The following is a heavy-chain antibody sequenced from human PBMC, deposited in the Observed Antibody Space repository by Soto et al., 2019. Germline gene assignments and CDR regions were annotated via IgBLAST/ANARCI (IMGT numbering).Heavy chain of an antibody. J-gene: IGHJ4*02. CDR3: GGRGGGHSSSWGGFDY. CDR1: GGTFSSYA. V-gene: IGHV1-69*06. Sequence: QVQLVQSGAEVKKPGSSVKVSCKASGGTFSSYAISWVRQAPGQGLEWMGGIIPIFGTANYAQKFQGRVTITGDKSTSKSDMELSSLGCEDTAGYFCGGRGGGHSSSWGGFDYWGQGTLVTVCS. D-gene: IGHD6-6*01. CDR2: IIPIFGTA.